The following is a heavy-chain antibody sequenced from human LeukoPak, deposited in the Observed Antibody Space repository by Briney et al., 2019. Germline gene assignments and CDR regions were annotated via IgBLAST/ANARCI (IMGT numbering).Heavy chain of an antibody. J-gene: IGHJ4*02. CDR3: ARSLRTQLWFGEFPGPMDY. Sequence: GGSLRLSCLASGFTFSNSWMTWVRQAPGRGLELVANIKEDGSDKQYVDSVKGRFTISRDNAKNSLYLQMNSLRAEDTAVYYCARSLRTQLWFGEFPGPMDYWGQGTLVTVSS. CDR1: GFTFSNSW. D-gene: IGHD3-10*01. V-gene: IGHV3-7*01. CDR2: IKEDGSDK.